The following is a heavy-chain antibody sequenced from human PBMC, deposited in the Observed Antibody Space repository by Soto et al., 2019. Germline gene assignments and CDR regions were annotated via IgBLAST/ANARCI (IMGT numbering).Heavy chain of an antibody. CDR3: AREGWRALDY. J-gene: IGHJ4*02. CDR1: GFTFTSYW. V-gene: IGHV3-74*01. CDR2: INVDGGRT. Sequence: EVQLVESGGGLVQPGGSLRLSCAVSGFTFTSYWMHWVRQAPGERLQWVARINVDGGRTSYGDSVKGRFTISRDNAKNTLYLQMNSLRGEDTAVYYCAREGWRALDYWGQGSLITVSA.